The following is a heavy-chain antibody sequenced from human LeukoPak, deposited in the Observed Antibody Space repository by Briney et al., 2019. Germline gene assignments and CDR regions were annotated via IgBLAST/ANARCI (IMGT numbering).Heavy chain of an antibody. CDR1: GGTFSSYA. J-gene: IGHJ4*02. V-gene: IGHV1-69*01. D-gene: IGHD6-13*01. CDR3: ARDGYSSSWYYFDY. Sequence: SVKVSCKASGGTFSSYAMSWVRQAPGQGLEWMGGIIPIFGTADYAQKFQGRVTITADESTSTAYMELSSLRSEDTAVYYCARDGYSSSWYYFDYWGQGTLVTVSS. CDR2: IIPIFGTA.